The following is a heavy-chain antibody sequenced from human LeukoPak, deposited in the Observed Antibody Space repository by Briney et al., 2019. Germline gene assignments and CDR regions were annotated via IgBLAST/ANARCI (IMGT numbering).Heavy chain of an antibody. CDR3: ARGGEMATITEYYYYMDV. J-gene: IGHJ6*03. D-gene: IGHD5-24*01. Sequence: SETLSLTCAVYGGSFSGYYWSWIRQPPAKGLEWIGESNHSVSTNYNPSLKSRVTISVDTSKNQFSLKLSSVTAADTAVYYCARGGEMATITEYYYYMDVWGKGTTVTVSS. CDR2: SNHSVST. V-gene: IGHV4-34*01. CDR1: GGSFSGYY.